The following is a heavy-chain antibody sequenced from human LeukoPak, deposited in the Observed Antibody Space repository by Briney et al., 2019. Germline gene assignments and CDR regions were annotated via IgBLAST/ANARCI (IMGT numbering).Heavy chain of an antibody. CDR1: GGSISSYY. V-gene: IGHV4-59*08. CDR2: IYSSGST. J-gene: IGHJ3*02. CDR3: ARQGGDAFDI. Sequence: SETLSLTCTVSGGSISSYYWSWIRRPPGQGLGWIGYIYSSGSTNYNPSLKSRVTISVDTSKTQFSLKLSSVTAADTAVYYCARQGGDAFDIWGQGTMVTVSS.